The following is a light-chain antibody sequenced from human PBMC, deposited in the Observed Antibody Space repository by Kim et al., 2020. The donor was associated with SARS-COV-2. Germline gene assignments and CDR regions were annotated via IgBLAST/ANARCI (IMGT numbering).Light chain of an antibody. CDR3: QQYATSLYT. V-gene: IGKV3-20*01. CDR1: QTVNTKS. J-gene: IGKJ2*01. CDR2: AAS. Sequence: LAPGKRATLSCRASQTVNTKSLAWYQQRPGQTPRLLIYAASRRATGIPDRFSGSGSGTDFTLTITRLEPEDFAVYYCQQYATSLYTFGQGTKLEI.